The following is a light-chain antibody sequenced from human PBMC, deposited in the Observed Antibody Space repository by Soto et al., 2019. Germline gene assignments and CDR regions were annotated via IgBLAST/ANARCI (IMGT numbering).Light chain of an antibody. CDR2: DVT. Sequence: QSALTHPASVSGSPGQSITISCTGTSIDVGGYIYVSWYQQHPGKAPKLMIYDVTSRPSGVSHRFSGSRSGNTASLTFSGLQAEDEADYSCSSYTTSSSDVFGTGTKVTVL. V-gene: IGLV2-14*01. CDR3: SSYTTSSSDV. J-gene: IGLJ1*01. CDR1: SIDVGGYIY.